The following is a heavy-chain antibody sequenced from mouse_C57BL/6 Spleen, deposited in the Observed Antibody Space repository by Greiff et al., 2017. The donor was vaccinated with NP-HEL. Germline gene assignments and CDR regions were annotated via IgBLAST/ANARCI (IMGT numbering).Heavy chain of an antibody. D-gene: IGHD3-2*02. CDR3: ARDGSSGYVGYFDY. V-gene: IGHV5-4*01. CDR1: GFTFSSYA. Sequence: EVQGVESGGGLVKPGGSLKLSCAASGFTFSSYAMSWVRQTPEKRLEWVATISDGGSYTYYPDNVKGRFTISRDNAKNNLYLQMSHLKSEDTAMYYCARDGSSGYVGYFDYWGQGTTLTVSS. J-gene: IGHJ2*01. CDR2: ISDGGSYT.